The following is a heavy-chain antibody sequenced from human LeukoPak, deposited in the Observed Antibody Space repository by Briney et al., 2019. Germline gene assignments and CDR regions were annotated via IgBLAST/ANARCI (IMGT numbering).Heavy chain of an antibody. Sequence: PSETLSLTCTVSGDSISSYYWNWIRQSPGKGLEWIGYIYYSGRIDYNPSLKSRVTISLDTSKNELSLKLTSVTAADTAVYYCARGYGSGSYYGWFDPWGRGTLVTVSS. D-gene: IGHD3-10*01. J-gene: IGHJ5*02. V-gene: IGHV4-59*01. CDR2: IYYSGRI. CDR3: ARGYGSGSYYGWFDP. CDR1: GDSISSYY.